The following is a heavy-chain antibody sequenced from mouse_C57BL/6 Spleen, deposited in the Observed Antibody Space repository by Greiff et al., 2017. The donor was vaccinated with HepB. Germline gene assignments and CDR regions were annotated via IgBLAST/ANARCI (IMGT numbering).Heavy chain of an antibody. CDR3: ARPPHGDYYGSSYVWFAY. D-gene: IGHD1-1*01. Sequence: EVQLQQSGPELVKPGASVKMSCKASGYTFTDYNMHWVKQSHGKSLEWIGYINPNNGGTSYNQKFKGKATLTVNKSSSTAYMERRSLTSEDSAIYYCARPPHGDYYGSSYVWFAYWGQGTLVTVSA. CDR2: INPNNGGT. J-gene: IGHJ3*01. V-gene: IGHV1-22*01. CDR1: GYTFTDYN.